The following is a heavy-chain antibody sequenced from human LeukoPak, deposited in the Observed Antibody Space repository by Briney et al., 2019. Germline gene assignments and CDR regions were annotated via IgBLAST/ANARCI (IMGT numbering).Heavy chain of an antibody. CDR1: GGSISSYY. J-gene: IGHJ4*02. CDR3: ARHGDTFGGVIAPFDY. V-gene: IGHV4-59*08. D-gene: IGHD3-16*02. CDR2: IYYSGST. Sequence: PSETLSLTCTVSGGSISSYYWIWIRQPPGKGLEWIGYIYYSGSTNYNPSLKSRVTISVDTSKNQFSLKLSSVTAADTAVYYCARHGDTFGGVIAPFDYWGQGTLVTVSS.